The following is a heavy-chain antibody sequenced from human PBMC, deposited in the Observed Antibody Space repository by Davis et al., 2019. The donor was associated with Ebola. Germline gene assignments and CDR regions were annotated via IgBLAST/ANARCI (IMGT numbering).Heavy chain of an antibody. D-gene: IGHD1-14*01. V-gene: IGHV3-48*02. CDR3: ARGSYHSPDV. CDR1: GFTFSSYS. J-gene: IGHJ6*02. Sequence: GGSLRLSCAASGFTFSSYSMNWVRQAPGKGLEWVSYISGSATSTYYADSVKGRFTISRDNAKNSLFLQMNSLRDEDTAVYYCARGSYHSPDVWGQGTTVTVSS. CDR2: ISGSATST.